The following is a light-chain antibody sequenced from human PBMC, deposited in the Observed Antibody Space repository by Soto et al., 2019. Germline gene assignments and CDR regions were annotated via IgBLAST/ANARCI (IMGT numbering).Light chain of an antibody. CDR1: QSVRTNY. CDR3: QQYGSPPLT. J-gene: IGKJ4*01. CDR2: GAS. V-gene: IGKV3-20*01. Sequence: EIVLTQSPGTLSLSPGERVTLSCRASQSVRTNYVAWYQQKPGQAPRLLISGASTWASGIPNRFSGSGSGTDFTLTISRLEPEDFAVYYCQQYGSPPLTFGGGTKVEIK.